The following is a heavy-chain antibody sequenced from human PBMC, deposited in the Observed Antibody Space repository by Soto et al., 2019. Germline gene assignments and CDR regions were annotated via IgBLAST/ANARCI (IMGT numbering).Heavy chain of an antibody. Sequence: QVQLVQSGAEVKKPGASVKVSCKASGYTFTSYGISWVRQAPGQGLEWMGWISAYNGNTNYAQKLQGRVTMTTDTSTSTAYRELRSLRSDDTAVYYCALVYGSGSYWSSLIFVEPWGQGTLVTVAS. V-gene: IGHV1-18*01. CDR2: ISAYNGNT. CDR1: GYTFTSYG. J-gene: IGHJ5*02. D-gene: IGHD3-10*01. CDR3: ALVYGSGSYWSSLIFVEP.